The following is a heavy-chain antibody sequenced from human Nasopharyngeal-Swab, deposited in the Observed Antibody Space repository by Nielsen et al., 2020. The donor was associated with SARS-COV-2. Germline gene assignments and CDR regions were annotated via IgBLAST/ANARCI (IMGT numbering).Heavy chain of an antibody. J-gene: IGHJ4*02. D-gene: IGHD3-10*01. CDR3: ARDRIDSGFDY. CDR2: INAGNGNT. CDR1: GYTFTSYA. V-gene: IGHV1-3*01. Sequence: ASVKVSCKASGYTFTSYAMHWVRQAPGQRLEWMGWINAGNGNTKYSQKFQGRVTITRDTFASTAYMELSSLRSEDTAVYYCARDRIDSGFDYWGQGTLVTVSS.